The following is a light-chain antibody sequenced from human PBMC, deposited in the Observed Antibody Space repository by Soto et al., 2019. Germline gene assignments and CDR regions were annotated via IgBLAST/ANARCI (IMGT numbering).Light chain of an antibody. CDR3: CSYAGSGTDNYV. CDR1: SSDIGTYNL. J-gene: IGLJ1*01. CDR2: EGI. V-gene: IGLV2-23*01. Sequence: QSALTQPASVSGSPGQSTTISCTGTSSDIGTYNLVSWYQHYPGKAPKLMIYEGIKRPSGVSNRFSGSKSGNTAFLTISGLQAEDEADYYCCSYAGSGTDNYVFGSGTKLTVL.